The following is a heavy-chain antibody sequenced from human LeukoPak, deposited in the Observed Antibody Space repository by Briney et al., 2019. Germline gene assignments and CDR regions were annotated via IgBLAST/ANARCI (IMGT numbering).Heavy chain of an antibody. D-gene: IGHD2-15*01. Sequence: PSETLSLTCAVYGGSFSGYSWSWIRQPPGKGLEWIGEINHSGSTKYNPSLKSRVTISADTSKKQFSLRLTSVTAADTAVYYCRSWEGTFDIWDQGTMVTVSS. J-gene: IGHJ3*02. V-gene: IGHV4-34*01. CDR1: GGSFSGYS. CDR3: RSWEGTFDI. CDR2: INHSGST.